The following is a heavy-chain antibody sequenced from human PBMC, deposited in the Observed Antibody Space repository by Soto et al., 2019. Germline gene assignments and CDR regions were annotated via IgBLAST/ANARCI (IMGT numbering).Heavy chain of an antibody. V-gene: IGHV1-18*01. CDR1: GYTFTSYG. D-gene: IGHD2-2*01. J-gene: IGHJ6*02. Sequence: QVQLVQSGAEVKKPGASVKVSCKASGYTFTSYGISWVRQAPGQGLEWMGWISAYNGNTNYAQKLQGRVTMTTDTSTSTAYMELRCLRSDDTAVYYCAREGYCISTSCRYYDYYGMDVWGQGTTVTVSS. CDR2: ISAYNGNT. CDR3: AREGYCISTSCRYYDYYGMDV.